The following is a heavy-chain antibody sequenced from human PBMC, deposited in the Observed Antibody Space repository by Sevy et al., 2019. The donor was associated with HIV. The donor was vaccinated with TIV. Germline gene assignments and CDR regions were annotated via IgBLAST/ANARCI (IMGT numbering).Heavy chain of an antibody. CDR2: FSFGCGKI. CDR1: GFTFSKYS. Sequence: GGSLRLSCAASGFTFSKYSMSWIRQTPGKGLEWVSTFSFGCGKINYADSVKGRFTISRDDSRNTFYLQMNSLRAEDTAIYYCAREGCTKPHDYWGHGTVVTVSS. CDR3: AREGCTKPHDY. V-gene: IGHV3-23*01. D-gene: IGHD2-8*01. J-gene: IGHJ4*01.